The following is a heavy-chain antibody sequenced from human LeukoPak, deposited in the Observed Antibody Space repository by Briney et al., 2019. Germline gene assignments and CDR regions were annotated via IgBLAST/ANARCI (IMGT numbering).Heavy chain of an antibody. V-gene: IGHV3-49*03. Sequence: SGGSLRLSCTASGFTFGDYAMSWFRQAPGKGLEWVGFIRSKAYGGTTEYAASVKGRFTISRDDSKSIAYLQMNSLKTEDTAVYYCTRAPSGGYYYFDYWGQGTLVTVSS. D-gene: IGHD4-23*01. CDR1: GFTFGDYA. J-gene: IGHJ4*02. CDR3: TRAPSGGYYYFDY. CDR2: IRSKAYGGTT.